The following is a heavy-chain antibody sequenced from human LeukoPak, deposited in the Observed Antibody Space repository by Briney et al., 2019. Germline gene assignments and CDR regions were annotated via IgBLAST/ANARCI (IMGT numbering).Heavy chain of an antibody. V-gene: IGHV3-30*03. CDR2: ISYDGSNK. J-gene: IGHJ4*02. D-gene: IGHD3-3*01. Sequence: GGSLRLSCAASGFTFSSYGMHWVRQAPGKGLEWVAVISYDGSNKYYADSVKGRFTISRDNSKNTLYLQMNSLRAEDTAVYYCARARIHVLRFLEWSPQNYWGQGTLVTVSS. CDR3: ARARIHVLRFLEWSPQNY. CDR1: GFTFSSYG.